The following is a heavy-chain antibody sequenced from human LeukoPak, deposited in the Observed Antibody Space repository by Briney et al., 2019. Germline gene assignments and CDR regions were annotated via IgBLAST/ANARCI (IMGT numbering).Heavy chain of an antibody. V-gene: IGHV3-23*01. CDR3: AKEGGYYDFWSGYSDY. CDR1: GFTFSSYA. J-gene: IGHJ4*02. CDR2: ISGSGGST. D-gene: IGHD3-3*01. Sequence: GGSLRLSCAASGFTFSSYAMSWVHQAPGKGLEWVSAISGSGGSTYYADSVKGRFTISRDNSKNTLYLQMNSLRAEDTAVYYCAKEGGYYDFWSGYSDYWGQGTLVTVSS.